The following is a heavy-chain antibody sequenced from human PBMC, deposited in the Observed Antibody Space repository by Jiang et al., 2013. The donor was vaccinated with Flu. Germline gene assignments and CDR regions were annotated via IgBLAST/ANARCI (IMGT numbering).Heavy chain of an antibody. V-gene: IGHV6-1*01. Sequence: QTLSLTCAISGDSVSSNSAAWNWIRQSPSRGLEWLGRTYYRSQWFHDFAVSVKSRMSVNPDTSKNQFYLQLSSVTPEDAAVYYCVRGPPAYHYFGMDVWGQGTTVTVSS. CDR2: TYYRSQWFH. J-gene: IGHJ6*02. CDR1: GDSVSSNSAA. CDR3: VRGPPAYHYFGMDV.